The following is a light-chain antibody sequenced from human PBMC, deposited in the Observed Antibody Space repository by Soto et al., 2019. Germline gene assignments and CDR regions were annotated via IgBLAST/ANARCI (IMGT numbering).Light chain of an antibody. V-gene: IGLV1-40*01. CDR3: QSYDSSLKVV. Sequence: QSVLTQPPSVSGAPGQRVTISCTGSSSNIGAGYDVHWYQQLPGTAPKLLIYGNSNRPSGVPDRFSGSKSGTSASLAITGLQAEDEADYYCQSYDSSLKVVFGGGTKLTV. CDR1: SSNIGAGYD. CDR2: GNS. J-gene: IGLJ2*01.